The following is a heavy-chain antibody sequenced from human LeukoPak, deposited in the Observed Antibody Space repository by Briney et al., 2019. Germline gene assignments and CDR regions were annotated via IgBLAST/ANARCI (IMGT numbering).Heavy chain of an antibody. Sequence: GGSLRLSCAASGFTFSDYYMNRIRQAPGKGLEWISYITSSGDIIYYADSVKGRFTISRDNAKNSLYLQMNSLRAEDTAVYYCARRYEYSSCYFDYWGQGTLVTVSS. J-gene: IGHJ4*02. V-gene: IGHV3-11*04. D-gene: IGHD6-6*01. CDR1: GFTFSDYY. CDR2: ITSSGDII. CDR3: ARRYEYSSCYFDY.